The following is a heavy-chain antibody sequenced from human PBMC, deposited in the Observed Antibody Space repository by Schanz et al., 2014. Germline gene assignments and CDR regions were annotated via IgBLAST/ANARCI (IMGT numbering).Heavy chain of an antibody. CDR2: IGYLGDT. J-gene: IGHJ6*03. CDR1: GFTVSSNH. CDR3: ARDGDRFYHNYYMDV. D-gene: IGHD4-17*01. Sequence: EVQLVESGGGLVKPGGSLRLSCAASGFTVSSNHMSWVRQAPGKGLEWVSTIGYLGDTYYPDSVKGRFTVSRDNARNSLYLHMNTLGAEDTAVYYCARDGDRFYHNYYMDVWGKGTTVTVSS. V-gene: IGHV3-66*01.